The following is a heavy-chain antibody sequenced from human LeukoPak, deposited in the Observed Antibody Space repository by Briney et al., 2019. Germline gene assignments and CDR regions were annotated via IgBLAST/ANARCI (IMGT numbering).Heavy chain of an antibody. V-gene: IGHV3-53*01. D-gene: IGHD2-2*01. J-gene: IGHJ4*02. CDR2: IYSGGST. Sequence: GGSLRLSCAASGFTVSTYYMTWVRQAPGKGLECVSVIYSGGSTYYADSVKGRFTVSRDNSKNTLYLQMNSLRAEDTAMYYCARGLGYCTSTTCILPFDYWGQGTLVTVSS. CDR1: GFTVSTYY. CDR3: ARGLGYCTSTTCILPFDY.